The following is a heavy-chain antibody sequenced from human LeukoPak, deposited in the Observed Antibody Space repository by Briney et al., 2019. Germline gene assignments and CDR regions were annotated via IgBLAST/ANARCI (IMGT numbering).Heavy chain of an antibody. CDR2: IYHSGST. V-gene: IGHV4-30-2*01. CDR3: ARGPYSSTHFDY. D-gene: IGHD6-13*01. J-gene: IGHJ4*02. CDR1: GGSISSGGYS. Sequence: SETLSLTCAVSGGSISSGGYSWSWIRQPPGKGLEWIGYIYHSGSTYYNPSLKSRVTTSVDRSKNQFSLKLSSVTAADTAVYYCARGPYSSTHFDYWGQGTLVTVSS.